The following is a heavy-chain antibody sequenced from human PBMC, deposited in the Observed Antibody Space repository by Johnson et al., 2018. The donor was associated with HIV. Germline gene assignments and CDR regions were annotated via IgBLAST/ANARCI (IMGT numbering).Heavy chain of an antibody. CDR1: GFTFDDYG. V-gene: IGHV3-20*04. CDR2: TTWNGGNT. D-gene: IGHD1-14*01. CDR3: AKDFRATMHAFDI. Sequence: VQLVESGGGVVRPGGSLRLSCAASGFTFDDYGMSWVRQGPGKGLEWVSGTTWNGGNTGYVDSVKGRFIISRDNAKNSLYLQINSLRAEDTALYYCAKDFRATMHAFDIWGQGTMVTVSS. J-gene: IGHJ3*02.